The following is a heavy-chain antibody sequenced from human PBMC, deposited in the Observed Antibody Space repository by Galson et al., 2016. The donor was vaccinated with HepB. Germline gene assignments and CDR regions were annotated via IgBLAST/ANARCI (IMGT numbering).Heavy chain of an antibody. D-gene: IGHD4-17*01. CDR1: GFTLSSHS. CDR3: AREGYGDFDQIPNYYYYGLDV. CDR2: ITSSRSSI. V-gene: IGHV3-48*01. J-gene: IGHJ6*02. Sequence: SLRLSCAASGFTLSSHSMNWARQAPGKGLEWVSYITSSRSSIYYADSVKGRFTISRDNAKNSLYLQMNSLRGEDTAVYYCAREGYGDFDQIPNYYYYGLDVWGQGTTVTVSS.